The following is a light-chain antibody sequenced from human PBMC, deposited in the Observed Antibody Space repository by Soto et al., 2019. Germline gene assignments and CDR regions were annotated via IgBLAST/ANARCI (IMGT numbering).Light chain of an antibody. CDR3: QAWHSTTPVV. CDR1: KLGDTY. CDR2: QDA. J-gene: IGLJ2*01. V-gene: IGLV3-1*01. Sequence: SYELTQPPSVSVSPGQTASITCSGAKLGDTYSCWYQQKPGQSPVLVIYQDAKRLSGIPERFFGSNSGNTVTLTISGTQAMDEADYYCQAWHSTTPVVFGGGTKVTVL.